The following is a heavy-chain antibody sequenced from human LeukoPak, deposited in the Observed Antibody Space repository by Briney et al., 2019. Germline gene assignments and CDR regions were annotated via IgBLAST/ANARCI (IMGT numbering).Heavy chain of an antibody. CDR1: GFTFSSYG. CDR2: IRYDGCNK. D-gene: IGHD3-3*01. V-gene: IGHV3-30*02. CDR3: ATYYDFWSGYYMVDY. Sequence: QPGGSLRLSCAASGFTFSSYGMHWVRQAPGKGLEWVAFIRYDGCNKYYADSVKGRFTISRDNSKNTLYLQMNSLRAEDTAVYYCATYYDFWSGYYMVDYWGQGTLVTVSS. J-gene: IGHJ4*02.